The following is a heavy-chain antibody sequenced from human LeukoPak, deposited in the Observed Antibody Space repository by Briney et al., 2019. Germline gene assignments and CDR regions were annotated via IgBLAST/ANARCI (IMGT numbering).Heavy chain of an antibody. CDR1: GFTFSSYA. Sequence: GGSLRLSCAASGFTFSSYAMSWVRQAPGKGLEWVGRIKSKTDGGTTDYAAPVKGRFTISRDDSKNTLYLQMNSLKTEDTAVYYCTTRALVVVVTATRGNWFDPWGQGTLVTVSS. CDR3: TTRALVVVVTATRGNWFDP. D-gene: IGHD2-21*02. J-gene: IGHJ5*02. V-gene: IGHV3-15*01. CDR2: IKSKTDGGTT.